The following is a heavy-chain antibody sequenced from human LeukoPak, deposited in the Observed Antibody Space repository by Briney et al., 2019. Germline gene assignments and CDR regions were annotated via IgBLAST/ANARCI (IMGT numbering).Heavy chain of an antibody. CDR3: ARASWISHADAVC. Sequence: GGSLRLSCAASGFNFRDYAMSWVRQSPARGLEWVSSLRGNDETFYASSVRGRFTLSRDNSKNTVYLQLNNLRVEDTAIYYCARASWISHADAVCWGQGTLVTVAS. V-gene: IGHV3-23*01. CDR1: GFNFRDYA. D-gene: IGHD2-2*03. J-gene: IGHJ4*02. CDR2: LRGNDET.